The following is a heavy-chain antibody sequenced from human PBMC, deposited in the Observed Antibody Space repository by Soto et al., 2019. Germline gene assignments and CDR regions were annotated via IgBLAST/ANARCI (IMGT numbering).Heavy chain of an antibody. Sequence: QVQLVQSGAEVKKPGSSVKVSCNASGGTFSSYAISWVRQAPGQGLEWMGGIIPIFGTANYAQKFQGRVTITADESTSTAYMELSSLRSEDTAVYYCASSDMTTVTSNWFDPWGQGTLVTVSS. CDR3: ASSDMTTVTSNWFDP. CDR2: IIPIFGTA. J-gene: IGHJ5*02. V-gene: IGHV1-69*12. CDR1: GGTFSSYA. D-gene: IGHD4-17*01.